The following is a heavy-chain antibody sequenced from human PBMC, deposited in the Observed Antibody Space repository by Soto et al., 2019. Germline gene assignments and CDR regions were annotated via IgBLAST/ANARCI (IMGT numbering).Heavy chain of an antibody. CDR3: LKRVVDQCSGSHCYWFDP. Sequence: PGGSLRLSCSGSGFTFSLYPMHWVRQAPGRGLEYVSAISSDGGTTYYADSVKGRFTISRDNSENTLYLQMNNLRPGDTAVYYCLKRVVDQCSGSHCYWFDPWGQGTLVTVSS. J-gene: IGHJ5*02. V-gene: IGHV3-64D*06. CDR1: GFTFSLYP. CDR2: ISSDGGTT. D-gene: IGHD2-15*01.